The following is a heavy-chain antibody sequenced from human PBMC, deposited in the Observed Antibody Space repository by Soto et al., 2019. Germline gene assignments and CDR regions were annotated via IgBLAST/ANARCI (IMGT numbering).Heavy chain of an antibody. Sequence: PSETLSLTCTVSGGSISSYYWSWIRQPPGKGLEWIGYIYYSGSTNYNPSLKSRVTISVDTSKNQFSLKLSSVTAADTAVYYCARARRYNWNDYDYWGQGTLVTVSS. V-gene: IGHV4-59*01. J-gene: IGHJ4*02. D-gene: IGHD1-1*01. CDR1: GGSISSYY. CDR3: ARARRYNWNDYDY. CDR2: IYYSGST.